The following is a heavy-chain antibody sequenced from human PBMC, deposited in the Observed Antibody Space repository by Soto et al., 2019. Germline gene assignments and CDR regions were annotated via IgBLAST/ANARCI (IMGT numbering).Heavy chain of an antibody. J-gene: IGHJ4*02. D-gene: IGHD3-3*01. CDR2: IVVGSGNT. Sequence: QMQLVQSGPEVKKPGTSVKVSCKASGFTFITSTVQWVRQARGQPLEWLGWIVVGSGNTIYAQNFQERVTLTRDESTSTAYMELSSLRFEDTGVYNCAAGDYRDTSGYSSDHWGQGTLVTVSS. CDR1: GFTFITST. V-gene: IGHV1-58*01. CDR3: AAGDYRDTSGYSSDH.